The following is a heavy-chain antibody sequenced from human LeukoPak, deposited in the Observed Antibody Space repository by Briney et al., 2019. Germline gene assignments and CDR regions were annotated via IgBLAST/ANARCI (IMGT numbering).Heavy chain of an antibody. D-gene: IGHD3-22*01. CDR2: ISSSGST. V-gene: IGHV4-61*02. Sequence: PSQTLSLTCTVSGDSISSGDYYWSWIRQPAGKGLEWIGRISSSGSTNYNPSLKSRVTISVDTSKNQFSLKLSSVTAADTAVYYCARQGWGYSSVRKYYFDYWGQGTLVTVSS. J-gene: IGHJ4*02. CDR3: ARQGWGYSSVRKYYFDY. CDR1: GDSISSGDYY.